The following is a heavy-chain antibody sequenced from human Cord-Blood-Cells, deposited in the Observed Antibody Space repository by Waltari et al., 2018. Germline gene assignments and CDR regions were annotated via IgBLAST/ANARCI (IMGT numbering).Heavy chain of an antibody. J-gene: IGHJ3*02. V-gene: IGHV1-46*01. D-gene: IGHD7-27*01. CDR2: INPSGGST. CDR3: ARDSGDRAFDI. CDR1: GYTFTSYY. Sequence: QVQLVQSGAEVKKPGASVKVSCKASGYTFTSYYMHWVRQAPGQGLEWMGIINPSGGSTSYAQKFQGRVTMTRDTSTSTGYMELSSLRSEDTAVYYCARDSGDRAFDIWGQGTMVTVSS.